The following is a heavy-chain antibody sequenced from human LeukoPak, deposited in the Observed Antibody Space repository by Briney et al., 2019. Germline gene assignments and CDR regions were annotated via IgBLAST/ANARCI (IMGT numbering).Heavy chain of an antibody. D-gene: IGHD2-15*01. CDR1: GGSFSGYY. Sequence: PSETLSLTCAVYGGSFSGYYWSWIRQPPGKGLEWIGEINHSGSTNYNPSLKSRVTISVDTSKNQFSLKLSSVTAADTAVYYCARGLGRKYGQLLRRAPNWFDPWGQGTLVTVSS. V-gene: IGHV4-34*01. CDR3: ARGLGRKYGQLLRRAPNWFDP. CDR2: INHSGST. J-gene: IGHJ5*02.